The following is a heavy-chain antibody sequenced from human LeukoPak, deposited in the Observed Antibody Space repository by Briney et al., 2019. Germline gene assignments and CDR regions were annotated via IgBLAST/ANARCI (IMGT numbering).Heavy chain of an antibody. D-gene: IGHD2-15*01. V-gene: IGHV3-30*04. CDR3: ASAYCSGGSCYYYYYMDV. Sequence: GGTLRLSCAASGFTFSSYAMHWVRQAPGKGLEWVAVISYDGSNKYYADSVKGRFTISRDNSKNTLYLQMNSLRAEDTAVYYCASAYCSGGSCYYYYYMDVWGKGTTVTVSS. CDR2: ISYDGSNK. J-gene: IGHJ6*03. CDR1: GFTFSSYA.